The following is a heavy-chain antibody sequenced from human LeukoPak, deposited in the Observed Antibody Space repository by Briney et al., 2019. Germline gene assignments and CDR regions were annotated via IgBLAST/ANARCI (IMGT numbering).Heavy chain of an antibody. Sequence: SETLSLTCTVSGGSIRSYFWSWIRQPPGKGPEWIGYIYSSGSTNYNPSFKSRVTISVDTSKNQFSLKLRSVTATDTAVYYCARETGNLIYYFDYWGQGTLVTVSS. CDR3: ARETGNLIYYFDY. J-gene: IGHJ4*02. CDR1: GGSIRSYF. D-gene: IGHD7-27*01. CDR2: IYSSGST. V-gene: IGHV4-59*01.